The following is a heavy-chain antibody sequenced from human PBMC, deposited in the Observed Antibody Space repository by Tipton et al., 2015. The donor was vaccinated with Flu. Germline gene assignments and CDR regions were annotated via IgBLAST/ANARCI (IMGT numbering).Heavy chain of an antibody. D-gene: IGHD1-26*01. CDR2: INEDGSMR. V-gene: IGHV3-7*01. J-gene: IGHJ4*02. Sequence: SLRLSCAASGFTFSNYWMNWVRQAPGRGLEWVANINEDGSMRYYVDSVRGRITISRDNAKNSLSLQMNSLSAEDTAVYYCARAVGTSGAFWGQGTLVTVSS. CDR3: ARAVGTSGAF. CDR1: GFTFSNYW.